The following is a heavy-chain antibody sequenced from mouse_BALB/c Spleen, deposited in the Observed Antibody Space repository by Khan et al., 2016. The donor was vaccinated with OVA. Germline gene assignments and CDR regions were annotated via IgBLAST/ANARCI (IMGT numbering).Heavy chain of an antibody. Sequence: EVQLQQSGPELVKPGASVKISCTASGYSFTGYFMNWVMQSHGKSLEWIGRINPHIGEAFYNQKFKGKATLTVDESSSTAYMELRRLTSEDSAVFNCARASGSSFDYWGQGTTLTVSS. D-gene: IGHD1-3*01. CDR2: INPHIGEA. CDR3: ARASGSSFDY. CDR1: GYSFTGYF. J-gene: IGHJ2*01. V-gene: IGHV1-20*01.